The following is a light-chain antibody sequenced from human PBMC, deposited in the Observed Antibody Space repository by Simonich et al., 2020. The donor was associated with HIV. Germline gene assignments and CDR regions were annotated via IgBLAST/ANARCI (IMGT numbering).Light chain of an antibody. CDR2: EDT. CDR1: KLGEKY. Sequence: SYELTQPPSVSVSPGQTASITCSGDKLGEKYASWYQKKTGQSPVLVIYEDTKRPSGIPERFSGSNSGHTATLTISGTQAMDEADYYCQAWDATTVVFGGGTKLTVL. CDR3: QAWDATTVV. V-gene: IGLV3-1*01. J-gene: IGLJ2*01.